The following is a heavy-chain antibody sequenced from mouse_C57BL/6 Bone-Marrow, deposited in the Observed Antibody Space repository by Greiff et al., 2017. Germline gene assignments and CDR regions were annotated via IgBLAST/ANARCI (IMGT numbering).Heavy chain of an antibody. Sequence: QVQLQQPGAELVKPGASVKMSCTASGYTFTSYWITWVKQRPGQGLEWIGDIYPGSGSTNYNEKFKSKATLTVDTSSSTAYMQLSSLTSEDSAVYYCAREEGLLPAMDYWGQGTSVTDSS. J-gene: IGHJ4*01. V-gene: IGHV1-55*01. D-gene: IGHD2-3*01. CDR2: IYPGSGST. CDR3: AREEGLLPAMDY. CDR1: GYTFTSYW.